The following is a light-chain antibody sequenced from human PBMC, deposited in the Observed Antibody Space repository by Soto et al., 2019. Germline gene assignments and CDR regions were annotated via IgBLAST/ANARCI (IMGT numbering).Light chain of an antibody. CDR2: GAS. CDR3: QQYGGSPRT. Sequence: EIVLTQSPGTLSLSPGERATLSCRASQSVTKSLAWYQQKPGQAPRLLIYGASSRATGIPDRFSGSGSGTDFTLTIRRLEPEDFAVYYCQQYGGSPRTFGQGTKVE. J-gene: IGKJ1*01. CDR1: QSVTKS. V-gene: IGKV3-20*01.